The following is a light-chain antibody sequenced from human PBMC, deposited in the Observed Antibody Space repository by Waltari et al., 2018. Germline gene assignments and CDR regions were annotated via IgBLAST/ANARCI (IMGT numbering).Light chain of an antibody. CDR1: TLPQTY. CDR3: QAWDSSNYWV. J-gene: IGLJ3*02. V-gene: IGLV3-1*01. Sequence: FVLTQPPSVSVSPGQTAKIPCFGATLPQTYASWYQQKPRQSPVVVIYRDTKRPSGTPDRFSGSNSGNTATLTISGTQTMDEADYYCQAWDSSNYWVFGGGTKLTVL. CDR2: RDT.